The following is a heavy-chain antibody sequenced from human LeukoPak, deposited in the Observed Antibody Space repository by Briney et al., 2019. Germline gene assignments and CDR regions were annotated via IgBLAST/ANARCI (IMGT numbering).Heavy chain of an antibody. CDR2: IYPDDSDT. CDR3: ARQRGASGTINHFDP. J-gene: IGHJ5*02. V-gene: IGHV5-51*01. CDR1: GYSFTSYW. Sequence: GESLKISCKGSGYSFTSYWIGWVRQMPGTGLEWVGAIYPDDSDTRYSPSFQGQVVISADRSIRTAYLQWNTLKTSDTAMYYCARQRGASGTINHFDPWGQGTLVPVSS. D-gene: IGHD3-10*01.